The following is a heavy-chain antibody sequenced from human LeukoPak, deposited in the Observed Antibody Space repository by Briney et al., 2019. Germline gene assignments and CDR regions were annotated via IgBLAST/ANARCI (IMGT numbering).Heavy chain of an antibody. J-gene: IGHJ4*02. D-gene: IGHD1-26*01. V-gene: IGHV3-21*01. CDR1: GFTFSSYS. CDR3: ARGIRSGATLY. Sequence: PGGSLRFCCAACGFTFSSYSMNWVRQAAGKVLWWGSSISSSSSYIYYADSEKGRFTISRDNAKNSLYLQMNSLGAEDTAVYYCARGIRSGATLYWGQGTLVTVSS. CDR2: ISSSSSYI.